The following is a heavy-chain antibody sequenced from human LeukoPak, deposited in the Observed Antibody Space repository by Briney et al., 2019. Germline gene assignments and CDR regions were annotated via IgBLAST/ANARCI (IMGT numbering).Heavy chain of an antibody. V-gene: IGHV1-46*01. D-gene: IGHD6-25*01. CDR1: GYTFTSCY. J-gene: IGHJ4*02. Sequence: ASVKVSCKASGYTFTSCYIHWGRQAPGQGLGWMGIINPSGGSTSCAQKFKGRVTMTRDTSTSTVYMELSSLGSEDTAVYYCARGCSSGWGLFDYWGQGTLVTVSS. CDR3: ARGCSSGWGLFDY. CDR2: INPSGGST.